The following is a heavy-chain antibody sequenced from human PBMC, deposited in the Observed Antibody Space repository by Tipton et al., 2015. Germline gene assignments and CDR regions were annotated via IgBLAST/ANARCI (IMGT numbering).Heavy chain of an antibody. CDR3: ARKPVVRGAYYYFDY. CDR1: GFTVSSNY. Sequence: LRLSCAASGFTVSSNYMSWVRQAPGKGLEWIGSISHSGNTYYNPSLKSRVTMSRDTSKNQFSLTLNSVTAADTAFYYCARKPVVRGAYYYFDYWGQGTLVTVSS. J-gene: IGHJ4*02. CDR2: ISHSGNT. D-gene: IGHD3-10*01. V-gene: IGHV4-59*04.